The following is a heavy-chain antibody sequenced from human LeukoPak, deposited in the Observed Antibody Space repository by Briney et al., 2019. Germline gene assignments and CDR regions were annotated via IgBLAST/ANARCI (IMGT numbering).Heavy chain of an antibody. CDR3: ARGFYSGSGDVFDY. J-gene: IGHJ4*02. CDR2: IYYSGST. D-gene: IGHD1-26*01. Sequence: SETLSLTCTVSDDSITIYYWTWIRQPPGKGLEWIGYIYYSGSTNYNPSLKSRVTISVDTSKNQFSLKLSSVTAADTAVYYCARGFYSGSGDVFDYWGQGTLVTVSS. CDR1: DDSITIYY. V-gene: IGHV4-59*01.